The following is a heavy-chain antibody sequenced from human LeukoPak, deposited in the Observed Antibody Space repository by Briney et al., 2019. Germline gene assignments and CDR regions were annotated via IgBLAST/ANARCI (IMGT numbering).Heavy chain of an antibody. V-gene: IGHV1-2*02. CDR2: INPNSGGT. Sequence: ASVKVSCKASGYTFTGYYMHWVRQAPGQGLEWMGWINPNSGGTNYAQKFQGRVTMTRDTSISTAYMELRRLRSDDTAVYYCAVSYGYDDYFDYWGQGTLVTVSS. CDR1: GYTFTGYY. CDR3: AVSYGYDDYFDY. D-gene: IGHD5-12*01. J-gene: IGHJ4*02.